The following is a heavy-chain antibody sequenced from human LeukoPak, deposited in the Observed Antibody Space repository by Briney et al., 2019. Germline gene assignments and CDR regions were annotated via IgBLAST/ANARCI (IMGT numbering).Heavy chain of an antibody. J-gene: IGHJ6*03. D-gene: IGHD3-22*01. CDR2: IRYDESNK. V-gene: IGHV3-30*02. CDR1: GFTFSSYG. Sequence: PGGSLRLSCAASGFTFSSYGMHWVRQAPGKGLEWVAFIRYDESNKYYAEAVKGRFTIARDNSKNPLYLQMNSLRAEDTAVYYCAKDPKWLLLDSVFSQNYYYYMDVWGKGTTVTVSS. CDR3: AKDPKWLLLDSVFSQNYYYYMDV.